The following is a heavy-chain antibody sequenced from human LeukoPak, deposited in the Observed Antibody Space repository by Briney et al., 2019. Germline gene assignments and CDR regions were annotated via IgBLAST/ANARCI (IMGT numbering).Heavy chain of an antibody. J-gene: IGHJ4*02. CDR1: GGTFSSYA. Sequence: ASVKVSCKASGGTFSSYAISWVRQAPGQGLEWMGGIIPIFGTANYAQKFQGRATITTDESTSTAYMELSSLRSEDTAVYYCARSGGREVAGTDIDYWGQGTLVTVSS. V-gene: IGHV1-69*05. D-gene: IGHD6-19*01. CDR2: IIPIFGTA. CDR3: ARSGGREVAGTDIDY.